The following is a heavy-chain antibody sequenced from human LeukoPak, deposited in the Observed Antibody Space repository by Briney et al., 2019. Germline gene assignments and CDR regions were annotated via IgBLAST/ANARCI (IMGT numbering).Heavy chain of an antibody. D-gene: IGHD2-2*03. CDR2: ISGSGGRT. V-gene: IGHV3-23*01. CDR3: AKSGYCSSTSCYGHYYYYYGMDV. J-gene: IGHJ6*02. CDR1: GFTFSSYA. Sequence: PGGSLRLSCAASGFTFSSYAMSWVRQAPGKGLEWVSAISGSGGRTYYADSVKGRFTISRGNSKNTLYLQMSSLRAEDTAVYYCAKSGYCSSTSCYGHYYYYYGMDVWGQGTTVTVSS.